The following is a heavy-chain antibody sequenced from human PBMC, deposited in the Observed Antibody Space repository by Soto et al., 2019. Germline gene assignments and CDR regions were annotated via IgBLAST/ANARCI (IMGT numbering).Heavy chain of an antibody. CDR2: SKNKANSYTT. J-gene: IGHJ4*02. V-gene: IGHV3-72*01. D-gene: IGHD3-22*01. Sequence: GGSLRLSCAASGFTLSDHYIDWVRQVPGKGLEWVGRSKNKANSYTTEYAASVKGRFTISRDDSKNELYLKMNSLRTEETAVYYCTRNFYSSVYSYYFDCWGQGTLVTVSS. CDR1: GFTLSDHY. CDR3: TRNFYSSVYSYYFDC.